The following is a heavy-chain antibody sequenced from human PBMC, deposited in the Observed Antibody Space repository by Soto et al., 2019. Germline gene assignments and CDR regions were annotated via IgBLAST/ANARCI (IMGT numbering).Heavy chain of an antibody. D-gene: IGHD5-18*01. Sequence: QVQLQESGPGLVKPSQTLSLTCTVSGGSINSGGYCWSWIRQHPGKGLDWIGCISYGWSTSYNPSLKSRGTISGHTSQNQFSLKLTSVTAADTAGYYCSRGILVWGQGALITVSS. CDR1: GGSINSGGYC. CDR3: SRGILV. J-gene: IGHJ4*02. V-gene: IGHV4-31*03. CDR2: ISYGWST.